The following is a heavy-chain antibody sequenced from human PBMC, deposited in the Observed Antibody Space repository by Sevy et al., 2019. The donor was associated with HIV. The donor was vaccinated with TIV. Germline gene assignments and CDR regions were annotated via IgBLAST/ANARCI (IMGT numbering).Heavy chain of an antibody. V-gene: IGHV4-31*03. CDR2: NYYGGGP. Sequence: SETLSLTCSVSGGSISSGGFCWIWIRQHPGKGREGIGYNYYGGGPYYNPSLKSRSMISVDTSKNQFSLKVNSVPVADTAVYYCARFYDSSGGWFDPWGQGMLVTVSS. D-gene: IGHD3-22*01. CDR3: ARFYDSSGGWFDP. J-gene: IGHJ5*02. CDR1: GGSISSGGFC.